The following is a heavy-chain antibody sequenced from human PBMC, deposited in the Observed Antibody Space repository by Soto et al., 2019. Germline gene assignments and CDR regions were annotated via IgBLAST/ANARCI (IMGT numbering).Heavy chain of an antibody. J-gene: IGHJ4*02. CDR2: ISSSGNTV. CDR3: ARDDLTGRYSYGSYYFDY. V-gene: IGHV3-48*03. D-gene: IGHD5-18*01. CDR1: GFTFRNYE. Sequence: PGWSLRLSCGASGFTFRNYEMNWVRQAPGKGLEWISYISSSGNTVYYADSVKGRFTISRDNAKDSLFLQMNSLKAEDTAVYYCARDDLTGRYSYGSYYFDYWGQGTLVTVSS.